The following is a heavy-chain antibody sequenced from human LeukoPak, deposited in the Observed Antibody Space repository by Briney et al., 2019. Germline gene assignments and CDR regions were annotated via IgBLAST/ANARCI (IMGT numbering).Heavy chain of an antibody. D-gene: IGHD4-23*01. CDR2: INKDGSDK. CDR1: TFTFNMYW. V-gene: IGHV3-7*01. Sequence: GGSLRLSCAASTFTFNMYWMTWVRQAPGKGLEAVAYINKDGSDKYYVDSVKGRFTVSRDNAKNSLYLQMNSLRAEDTAVYYCARDAGYGGNLDYWGQGTLVTVSS. J-gene: IGHJ4*02. CDR3: ARDAGYGGNLDY.